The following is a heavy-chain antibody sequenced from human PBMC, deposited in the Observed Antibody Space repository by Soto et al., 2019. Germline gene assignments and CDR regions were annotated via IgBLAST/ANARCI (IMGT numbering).Heavy chain of an antibody. CDR3: VKQAHGLDGVAFDY. Sequence: LGGSLRLSCSASGFIFSESTIYWVRQVPGKGLEAISAVSTSGRSTYYADSVKDRFTISRDNSKNTLFLQMGSLRPEDTAIYYCVKQAHGLDGVAFDYWGQGXQVTVSS. J-gene: IGHJ4*02. CDR2: VSTSGRST. V-gene: IGHV3-64D*06. D-gene: IGHD2-15*01. CDR1: GFIFSEST.